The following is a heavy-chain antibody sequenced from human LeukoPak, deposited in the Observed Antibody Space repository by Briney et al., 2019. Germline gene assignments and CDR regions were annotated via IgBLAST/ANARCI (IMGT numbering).Heavy chain of an antibody. CDR2: IYYSGST. V-gene: IGHV4-39*01. D-gene: IGHD3-10*01. Sequence: KPSETLSLTCTVSGGSISNYHWGWIRQPPGKGLEWIGTIYYSGSTYYNPSLKSRVTISVDTSKNQFPLRLRSVTAADTAVYYCARHQFYGSGSYYFDHWGQGTLVSVSS. CDR1: GGSISNYH. J-gene: IGHJ4*02. CDR3: ARHQFYGSGSYYFDH.